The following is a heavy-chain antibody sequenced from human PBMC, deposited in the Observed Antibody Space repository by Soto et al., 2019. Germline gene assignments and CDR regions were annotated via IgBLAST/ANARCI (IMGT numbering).Heavy chain of an antibody. J-gene: IGHJ6*02. CDR2: INPNSGGT. Sequence: ASVKVSCKASGYTFTGYYMHWVRQAPGQGLEWMGWINPNSGGTNYAQKFQGWVTMTRDTSISTAYMELSRLRSDDTAVYYFARGHDAVTYDSSGTGMDVWGQGTTVTVSS. CDR3: ARGHDAVTYDSSGTGMDV. V-gene: IGHV1-2*04. CDR1: GYTFTGYY. D-gene: IGHD3-22*01.